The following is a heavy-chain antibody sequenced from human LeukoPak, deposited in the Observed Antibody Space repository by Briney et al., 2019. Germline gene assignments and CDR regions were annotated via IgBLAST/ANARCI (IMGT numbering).Heavy chain of an antibody. D-gene: IGHD3-22*01. CDR1: GDSISNRGYY. Sequence: SQTLSLTCTVSGDSISNRGYYWSWIRQSPGKGLEWIGYIYYSGSTYYSPSLKSRITISLDTSKNQFSLNLSSVTAADTAVYYCGRSSGYYYDYWGQGTLVTVSS. J-gene: IGHJ4*02. V-gene: IGHV4-30-4*01. CDR3: GRSSGYYYDY. CDR2: IYYSGST.